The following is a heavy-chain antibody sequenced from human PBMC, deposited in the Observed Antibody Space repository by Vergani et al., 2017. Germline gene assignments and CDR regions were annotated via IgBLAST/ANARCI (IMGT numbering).Heavy chain of an antibody. J-gene: IGHJ4*02. CDR2: ISGSGGST. CDR1: GFTFSSYA. CDR3: ARMDTAIAFFDY. Sequence: EVQLLESGGGLVQPGGSLRLSCAASGFTFSSYAMSWFRQAPGKGLEWVSVISGSGGSTYYNPSLKSRVTISVDTSKNQFSLKLSSVTAADPAVYYCARMDTAIAFFDYWGQGTLVTVSS. D-gene: IGHD5-18*01. V-gene: IGHV3-23*01.